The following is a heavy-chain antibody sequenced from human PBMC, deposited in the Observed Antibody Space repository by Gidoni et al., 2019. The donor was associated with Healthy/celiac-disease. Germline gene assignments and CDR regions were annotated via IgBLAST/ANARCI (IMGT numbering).Heavy chain of an antibody. V-gene: IGHV1-46*01. Sequence: QVQLVQSGAEVKKPGASVKVSCKASGYTFTSYYMHWVRQAPGQGLEWMGIINPSVGSTSYAQKFQGRVTMTRDTSTSTVYMELSSLRSEDTAVYYCARDGGSDFWSGYYLGYWGQGTLVTVSS. D-gene: IGHD3-3*01. CDR2: INPSVGST. CDR3: ARDGGSDFWSGYYLGY. J-gene: IGHJ4*02. CDR1: GYTFTSYY.